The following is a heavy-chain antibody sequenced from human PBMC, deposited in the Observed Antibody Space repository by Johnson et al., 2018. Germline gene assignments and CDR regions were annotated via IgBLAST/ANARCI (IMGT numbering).Heavy chain of an antibody. CDR3: AGDDY. CDR1: GGSMNGTSFY. D-gene: IGHD3-10*01. Sequence: QVQLQESGPGLVKPSETXSLTCSVSGGSMNGTSFYWGWFRQPPGKGLEWIGSVSDSGTAYYRPSLKTRVTISVDMSKKKFSMKLTSVTAADTAVYFCAGDDYWGPGSLVTVSS. CDR2: VSDSGTA. V-gene: IGHV4-39*01. J-gene: IGHJ4*02.